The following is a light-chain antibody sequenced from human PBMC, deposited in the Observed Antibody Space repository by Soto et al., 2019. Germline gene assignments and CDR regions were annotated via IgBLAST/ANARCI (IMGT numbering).Light chain of an antibody. CDR2: DVS. J-gene: IGLJ2*01. V-gene: IGLV2-11*01. Sequence: QSALTQPRSVSGSPGQSVTISCTGTSSDVGGYNYVSWYQQHPGKAPKLMIYDVSMRPSGVPDRFSGSKSGNTASLTISGLQAEDEADYYCCSYAGSYTFEVFGGGTKLTVL. CDR3: CSYAGSYTFEV. CDR1: SSDVGGYNY.